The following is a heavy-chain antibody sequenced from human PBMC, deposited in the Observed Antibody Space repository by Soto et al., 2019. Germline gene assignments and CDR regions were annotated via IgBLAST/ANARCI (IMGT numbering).Heavy chain of an antibody. J-gene: IGHJ5*02. CDR3: AIARMHLDRARYSGSRLFDP. D-gene: IGHD3-16*02. CDR2: LIPIFGTG. Sequence: SVKVSCKASGGTFNNNGVTCVRQAPGQGLEWMGGLIPIFGTGSYAQRFQGRVTLIADESTSTAYMELNSLRSEDTAVYYRAIARMHLDRARYSGSRLFDPWGQGPMVTVSS. V-gene: IGHV1-69*13. CDR1: GGTFNNNG.